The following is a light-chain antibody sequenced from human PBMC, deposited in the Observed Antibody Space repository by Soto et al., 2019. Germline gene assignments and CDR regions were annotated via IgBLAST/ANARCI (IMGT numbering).Light chain of an antibody. CDR1: QSVLYSSNNKNY. J-gene: IGKJ1*01. CDR2: WAS. V-gene: IGKV4-1*01. CDR3: QQYYSNPRT. Sequence: DIVMTQSPDSLALSLGERATINCKSSQSVLYSSNNKNYLAWYQQTKGQTPKMLIYWASTRESGVPDRFSGSGSGTDFTLTISSLQAEDVEVYYCQQYYSNPRTFGQGTKVDIK.